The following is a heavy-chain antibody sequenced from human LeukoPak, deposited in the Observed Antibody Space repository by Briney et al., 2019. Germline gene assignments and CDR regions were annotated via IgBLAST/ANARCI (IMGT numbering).Heavy chain of an antibody. Sequence: ASVKVSCKASGYTFTTYGVSWVRQAPGQGLEWMGWISTYSANTNYVQKFQGRVTMTTDTSTSTAYMELRSLRVDDTAVYYCARSELWFGELSNPNFDYWGQGTLLTVSS. V-gene: IGHV1-18*01. CDR2: ISTYSANT. CDR3: ARSELWFGELSNPNFDY. D-gene: IGHD3-10*01. J-gene: IGHJ4*02. CDR1: GYTFTTYG.